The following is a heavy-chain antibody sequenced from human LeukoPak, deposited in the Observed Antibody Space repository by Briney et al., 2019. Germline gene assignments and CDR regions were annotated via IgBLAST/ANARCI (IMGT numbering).Heavy chain of an antibody. J-gene: IGHJ6*03. CDR3: ARVEGYSYGIYYYYYMDV. CDR1: GFTFSSYE. Sequence: SGGSLRLSCAASGFTFSSYEMNWVRQAPGKGLEWVSYISSSGSTIYYADSVKGRFTISRDNAKNSLYLQMNSLRAEDTAVYYCARVEGYSYGIYYYYYMDVWGKGTTVTISS. D-gene: IGHD5-18*01. V-gene: IGHV3-48*03. CDR2: ISSSGSTI.